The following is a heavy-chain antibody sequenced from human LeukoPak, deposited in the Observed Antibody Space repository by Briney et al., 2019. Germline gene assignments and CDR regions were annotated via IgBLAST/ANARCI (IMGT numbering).Heavy chain of an antibody. J-gene: IGHJ6*02. D-gene: IGHD1-26*01. CDR2: ISSSGSTI. CDR3: ARDPLPPSRPPGEGGYYYGMDV. CDR1: GFTFSSYE. Sequence: GGSLRLSCAASGFTFSSYEMNWVRQVPGKGLEWVSYISSSGSTIYYADSVKGRFTISRDNAKNSLYLQMNSLRAEDTAVYYCARDPLPPSRPPGEGGYYYGMDVWGQGTTVTVSS. V-gene: IGHV3-48*03.